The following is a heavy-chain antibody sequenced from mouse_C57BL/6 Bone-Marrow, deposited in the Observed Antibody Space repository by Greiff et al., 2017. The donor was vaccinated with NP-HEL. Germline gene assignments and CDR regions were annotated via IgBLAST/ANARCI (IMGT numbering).Heavy chain of an antibody. V-gene: IGHV5-4*03. CDR1: GFTFSSYA. CDR2: ISDGGSYT. CDR3: ARGGIEGLFDY. Sequence: EVKLMESGGGLVKPGGSLKLSCAASGFTFSSYAMSWVRQTPEKRLGWVATISDGGSYTYYPDNVKGRFTISRDNAKNNLYLQMSHLKSEDTAMYYCARGGIEGLFDYWGQGTTLTVSS. D-gene: IGHD2-12*01. J-gene: IGHJ2*01.